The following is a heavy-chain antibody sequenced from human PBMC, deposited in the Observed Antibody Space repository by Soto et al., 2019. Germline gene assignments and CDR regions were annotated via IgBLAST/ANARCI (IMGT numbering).Heavy chain of an antibody. V-gene: IGHV4-39*01. CDR1: GGSISSSSYY. D-gene: IGHD6-6*01. CDR2: IYYSGST. Sequence: KSSETLSLTCIVSGGSISSSSYYWGWIRQPPGKGLEWIGSIYYSGSTYYNPSLKSRVTISVDTSKNQFSLKLSSVTAADTAVFSGARHRARNWFDPWGQGTLVTVSS. CDR3: ARHRARNWFDP. J-gene: IGHJ5*02.